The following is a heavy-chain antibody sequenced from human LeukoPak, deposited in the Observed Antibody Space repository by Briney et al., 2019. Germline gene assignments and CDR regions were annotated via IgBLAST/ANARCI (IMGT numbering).Heavy chain of an antibody. CDR1: GGTFSSYA. CDR2: IIPIFGTA. V-gene: IGHV1-69*13. CDR3: ARDHCSSTSCGRPGWFDP. J-gene: IGHJ5*02. Sequence: SVKVSCKASGGTFSSYAISWVRQAPGQGLEWMGGIIPIFGTANYAQKFQGRVTITADESTSTAYMELSSLRSEDTAVYYCARDHCSSTSCGRPGWFDPWGQGTLVTVSS. D-gene: IGHD2-2*01.